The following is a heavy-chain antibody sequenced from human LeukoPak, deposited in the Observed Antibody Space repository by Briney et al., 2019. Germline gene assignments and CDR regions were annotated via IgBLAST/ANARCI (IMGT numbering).Heavy chain of an antibody. CDR2: IRSKAYGETA. J-gene: IGHJ4*02. V-gene: IGHV3-49*03. CDR3: TRDRGAYNLYDY. CDR1: GFTFSDYY. Sequence: GGSLRLSCAASGFTFSDYYMSWIRQAPGKGLEWVGFIRSKAYGETADYAASVKGRFTISRDDSKAIAYLQMNSLKTEDTAVYHCTRDRGAYNLYDYWGQGTLVTVSS. D-gene: IGHD1-1*01.